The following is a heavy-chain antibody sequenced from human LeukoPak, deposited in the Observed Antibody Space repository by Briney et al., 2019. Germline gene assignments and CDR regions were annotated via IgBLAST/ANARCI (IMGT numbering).Heavy chain of an antibody. V-gene: IGHV1-46*01. J-gene: IGHJ3*02. D-gene: IGHD3-10*01. Sequence: ASVKVSCKASGYTFTSYGISWVRQAPGQGLEWMRIINPSGGSTSYAQKFQGRVTMTRDTSTSTAYMELSSLRSEDTAVYYCARREVRGSLGAFDIWGQGTMVTVSS. CDR1: GYTFTSYG. CDR2: INPSGGST. CDR3: ARREVRGSLGAFDI.